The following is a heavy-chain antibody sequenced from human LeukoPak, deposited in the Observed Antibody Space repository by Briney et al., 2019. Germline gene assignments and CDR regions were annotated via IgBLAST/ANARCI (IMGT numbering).Heavy chain of an antibody. CDR3: AKSDCGTIGCKLLNY. Sequence: GGSLRLSCAASGFTFSSYAMSWVRQAPGKGLEWVSAISGSGGSTYYADSVKGRFTISRDNSKNTLSLQMNSLRAEDTALYYCAKSDCGTIGCKLLNYWGQGTLVTVSS. CDR2: ISGSGGST. V-gene: IGHV3-23*01. CDR1: GFTFSSYA. D-gene: IGHD2-21*01. J-gene: IGHJ4*02.